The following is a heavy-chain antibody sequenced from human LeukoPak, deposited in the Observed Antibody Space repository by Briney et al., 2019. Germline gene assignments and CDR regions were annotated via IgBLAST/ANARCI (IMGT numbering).Heavy chain of an antibody. CDR1: GGSISSYY. CDR2: IYYSGST. Sequence: SETLSLTCTVSGGSISSYYWSWIRQPPGKGLEWIGYIYYSGSTNYNPSLKSRVTISVDTSKNQFSLKLSSVTAADTAVYYCASSDSSGYYSSGDYYYYYMGVWGKGTTVTVSS. J-gene: IGHJ6*03. CDR3: ASSDSSGYYSSGDYYYYYMGV. D-gene: IGHD3-22*01. V-gene: IGHV4-59*01.